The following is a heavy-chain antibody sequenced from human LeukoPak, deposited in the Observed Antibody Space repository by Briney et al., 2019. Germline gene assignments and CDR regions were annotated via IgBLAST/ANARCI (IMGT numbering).Heavy chain of an antibody. V-gene: IGHV3-23*01. CDR1: GFTFRSYA. CDR3: AKGIRNWNYGPFDY. Sequence: PGGSLRLSCAASGFTFRSYAMSWVRQAPGKGLEWVSGITGSGGATYYADSVKGRFTISRDNSKNTLYLQMNSLRAEDTAVYYCAKGIRNWNYGPFDYWGQGTLVTVSS. J-gene: IGHJ4*02. CDR2: ITGSGGAT. D-gene: IGHD1-7*01.